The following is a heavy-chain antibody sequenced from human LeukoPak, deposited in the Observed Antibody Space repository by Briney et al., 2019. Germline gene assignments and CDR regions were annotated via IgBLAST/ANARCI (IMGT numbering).Heavy chain of an antibody. V-gene: IGHV3-23*01. CDR2: IGPSGAVT. J-gene: IGHJ4*02. CDR1: GFTFEAYA. D-gene: IGHD5-12*01. Sequence: GGSLRLSCAGSGFTFEAYAMTWVRQAPGKGLEWVSVIGPSGAVTHYAESVKGRFTISRDNSKNTLYLQMNSLRVEDTAIYFCAKYATGYAPNFDYWGQGTLVTVSS. CDR3: AKYATGYAPNFDY.